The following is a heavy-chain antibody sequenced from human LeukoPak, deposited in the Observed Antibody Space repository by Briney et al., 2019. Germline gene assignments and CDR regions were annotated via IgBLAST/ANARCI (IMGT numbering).Heavy chain of an antibody. CDR1: GGSIISSSYY. CDR3: ARGTVFDY. Sequence: SETLSLTCTVSGGSIISSSYYWGWIRQPPGKGLEWIGSIYYTGSTYYNPSLRSRVTMSVDTSRNQFSLKLSSVTAADTAVYYCARGTVFDYWGQGTLVTVSS. D-gene: IGHD1-14*01. CDR2: IYYTGST. V-gene: IGHV4-39*07. J-gene: IGHJ4*02.